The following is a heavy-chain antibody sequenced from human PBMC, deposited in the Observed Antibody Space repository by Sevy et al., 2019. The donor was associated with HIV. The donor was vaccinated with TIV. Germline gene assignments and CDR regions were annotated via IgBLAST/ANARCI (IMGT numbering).Heavy chain of an antibody. CDR2: IYSDSST. CDR1: GFTVSNNY. V-gene: IGHV3-66*01. CDR3: ARASGDCSNTNCQLGLYYYYYYGMDV. J-gene: IGHJ6*02. D-gene: IGHD2-2*01. Sequence: GGSLRLSCVASGFTVSNNYMSWVRQAPGKGLEWVSVIYSDSSTFYADSVKGRFTISRDNSKNTLYLQMNSLRVEDTAVYYCARASGDCSNTNCQLGLYYYYYYGMDVWGQGTTVTVSS.